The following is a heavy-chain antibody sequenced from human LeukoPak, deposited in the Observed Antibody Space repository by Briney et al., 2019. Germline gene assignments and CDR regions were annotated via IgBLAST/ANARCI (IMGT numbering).Heavy chain of an antibody. J-gene: IGHJ4*02. CDR1: GESFSGYY. CDR2: INHSGST. V-gene: IGHV4-34*01. D-gene: IGHD6-25*01. Sequence: SETLSLTCAVYGESFSGYYWSWIRQPPGKGLEWIGEINHSGSTNYNPSIRSRVTISVDTPKNQLSLKLSSVTAADTAVYYCARDYNSARYFDYWGQGTLVTVSS. CDR3: ARDYNSARYFDY.